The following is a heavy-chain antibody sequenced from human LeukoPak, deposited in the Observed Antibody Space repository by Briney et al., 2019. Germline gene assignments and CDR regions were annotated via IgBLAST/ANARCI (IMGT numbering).Heavy chain of an antibody. CDR1: GYTFTSYY. Sequence: ASVKVSCRASGYTFTSYYIHWVRQAPGQGLEWMGVINVSGGGTTYAQRFQGRVTMTRDTSTSTVYMELSSLRSDDTAVYYCARDVYGLDVWGQGTTVTVSS. V-gene: IGHV1-46*01. J-gene: IGHJ6*02. CDR2: INVSGGGT. CDR3: ARDVYGLDV.